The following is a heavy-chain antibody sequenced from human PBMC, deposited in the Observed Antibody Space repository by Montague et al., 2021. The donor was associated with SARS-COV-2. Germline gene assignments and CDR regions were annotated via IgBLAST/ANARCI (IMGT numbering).Heavy chain of an antibody. CDR2: IFYSGNT. CDR3: ARHPSYSSGWYDWFDP. J-gene: IGHJ5*02. D-gene: IGHD6-19*01. CDR1: GGSISSYY. Sequence: SETRSLTCTVSGGSISSYYWSWIRQPPGKGLEWIGYIFYSGNTNYNPSLKSRVTISIDTSKNQFSLKLRSVTAADTAVYYCARHPSYSSGWYDWFDPWGQGTLVTVSS. V-gene: IGHV4-59*08.